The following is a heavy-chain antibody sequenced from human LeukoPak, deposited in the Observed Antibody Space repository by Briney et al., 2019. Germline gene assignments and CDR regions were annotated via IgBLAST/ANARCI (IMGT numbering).Heavy chain of an antibody. Sequence: GRSLRLSCAASGFTFDDYSMHWARQAPGKGLEWVSGISWNSFSIGYADSVKGRFTISRDNARNSLYLQMNSLRTEDTALYYCAKDLSSQWFTDIKHYGMNVWGQGTTVTVSS. J-gene: IGHJ6*02. CDR3: AKDLSSQWFTDIKHYGMNV. CDR1: GFTFDDYS. D-gene: IGHD3-22*01. CDR2: ISWNSFSI. V-gene: IGHV3-9*01.